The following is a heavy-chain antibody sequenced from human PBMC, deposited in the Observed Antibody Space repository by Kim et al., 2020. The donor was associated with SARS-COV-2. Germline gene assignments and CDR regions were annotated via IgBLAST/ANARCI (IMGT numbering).Heavy chain of an antibody. D-gene: IGHD1-1*01. CDR2: IYYSGST. CDR3: ARDAGNEGPYFDY. CDR1: GGSISSGGYY. J-gene: IGHJ4*02. Sequence: SETLSLTCTVSGGSISSGGYYWSWIRQHPGKGLEWIGYIYYSGSTYYNPSLKSRVTISVDTSKNQFSLKLSSVTAADTAVYYCARDAGNEGPYFDYWGQGTLVTVSS. V-gene: IGHV4-31*03.